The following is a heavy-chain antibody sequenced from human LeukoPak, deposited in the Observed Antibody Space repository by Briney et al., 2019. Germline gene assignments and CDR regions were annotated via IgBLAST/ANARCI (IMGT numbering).Heavy chain of an antibody. CDR2: INPSGGST. CDR1: GYTFTSYY. J-gene: IGHJ4*02. V-gene: IGHV1-46*01. D-gene: IGHD3-16*02. CDR3: ARDHMITFGGVIVPIGIDY. Sequence: ASVKVSCKASGYTFTSYYMHWVRQAPGQGLEWMGIINPSGGSTSYAQKFQGRVTMTRDTSTSTVYRELSSLRSEDTAVYYCARDHMITFGGVIVPIGIDYWGQGTLVTVSS.